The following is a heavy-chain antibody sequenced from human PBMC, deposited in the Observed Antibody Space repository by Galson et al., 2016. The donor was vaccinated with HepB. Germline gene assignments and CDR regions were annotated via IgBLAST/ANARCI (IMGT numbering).Heavy chain of an antibody. CDR3: ARDVLPWRTFDS. V-gene: IGHV4-59*12. J-gene: IGHJ4*02. CDR1: GFFFSSYD. D-gene: IGHD5-12*01. Sequence: LRLSCAASGFFFSSYDMHWVRQAPGKGLEWIGNMYYSGTTYYNPSLKSRVSISIDKSQNQFSLKLTSVTAADTAVYYCARDVLPWRTFDSWGRGTHVSVSS. CDR2: MYYSGTT.